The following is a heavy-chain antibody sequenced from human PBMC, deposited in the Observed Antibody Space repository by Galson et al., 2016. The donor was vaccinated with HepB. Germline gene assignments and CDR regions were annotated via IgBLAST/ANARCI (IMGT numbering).Heavy chain of an antibody. D-gene: IGHD2-15*01. CDR2: SSGTGATT. CDR1: GFTLSTYA. J-gene: IGHJ6*02. V-gene: IGHV3-23*01. CDR3: APEDPDIVVVVAANGMGV. Sequence: SLRLSCAASGFTLSTYAMSWVRQAPGKGLEWVSSSSGTGATTYYADSVKGRFTISRDNSKNTLYLQRNSLRDEDTAIYYCAPEDPDIVVVVAANGMGVWGLGATVTVSS.